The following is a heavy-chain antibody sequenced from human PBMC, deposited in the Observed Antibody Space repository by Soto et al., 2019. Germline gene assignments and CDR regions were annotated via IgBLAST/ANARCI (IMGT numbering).Heavy chain of an antibody. V-gene: IGHV4-34*01. D-gene: IGHD2-15*01. CDR3: ARGGYCSGGSCYYFDY. CDR2: INHSGST. Sequence: QVQLQQWGAGLLKPSETLSLTCAVYGGSFSGYYWSWIRQPPGKGLEWIGEINHSGSTNYNPSLKSRVTISVDTSKNQFALKLSSVTAAATAVYYCARGGYCSGGSCYYFDYWGQGTLVTVSS. J-gene: IGHJ4*02. CDR1: GGSFSGYY.